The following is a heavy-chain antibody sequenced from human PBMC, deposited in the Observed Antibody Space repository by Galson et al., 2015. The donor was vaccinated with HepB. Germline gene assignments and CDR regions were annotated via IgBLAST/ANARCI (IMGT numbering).Heavy chain of an antibody. D-gene: IGHD1-26*01. Sequence: SLRLSCAASGFTFSSYAMSWVRQAPGKGLEWVSTISDSGGSTYYADSVKGRFTISRDNSKSTLYLQMHSLRVEDTAVYYCAKVIVGRQPSILDYWGQGTLVTVSS. CDR1: GFTFSSYA. V-gene: IGHV3-23*01. J-gene: IGHJ4*02. CDR3: AKVIVGRQPSILDY. CDR2: ISDSGGST.